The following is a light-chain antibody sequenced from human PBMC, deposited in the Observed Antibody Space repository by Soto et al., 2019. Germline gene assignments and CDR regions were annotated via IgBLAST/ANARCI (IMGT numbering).Light chain of an antibody. J-gene: IGKJ4*01. Sequence: EIVLTQSPGTLSLSPGERATLSCRASQSVGSNYLAWYQQKPGQAPRLLIYVASSSATGIPDRFSGSGSGTDFTLTISILEPEDFAVYYCQQYGTSPHTFGGGTKVEIK. CDR3: QQYGTSPHT. CDR1: QSVGSNY. CDR2: VAS. V-gene: IGKV3-20*01.